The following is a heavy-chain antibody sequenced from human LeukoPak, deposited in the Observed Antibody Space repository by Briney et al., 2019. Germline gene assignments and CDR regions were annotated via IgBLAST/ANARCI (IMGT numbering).Heavy chain of an antibody. Sequence: PSETLSLTCTVSGGSISSSSSYWGWIRQPPGKGLEWIGSIYYSGTTYYNPSLNSRATISAHPTNNQSSRKLSSVTAADTAVYYCAREGYFDWLYNYWGQGTLVTVSS. CDR1: GGSISSSSSY. J-gene: IGHJ4*02. CDR3: AREGYFDWLYNY. D-gene: IGHD3-9*01. CDR2: IYYSGTT. V-gene: IGHV4-39*02.